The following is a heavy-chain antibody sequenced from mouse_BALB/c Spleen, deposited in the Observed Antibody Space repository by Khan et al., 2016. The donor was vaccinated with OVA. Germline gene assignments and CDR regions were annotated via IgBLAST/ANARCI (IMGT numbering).Heavy chain of an antibody. CDR2: ISSGGGSYI. CDR1: GFTFSKYA. J-gene: IGHJ2*01. Sequence: EVELVESGGGLVKPGDSLKLSCAASGFTFSKYAMSWVRQTPEKRLEWVATISSGGGSYIYYPDSVKGRFTIFRDNAKNTLFRQMSSLRSEDTAMYYCSRVYFGYVDYWGQGTTLTVSS. D-gene: IGHD1-1*01. CDR3: SRVYFGYVDY. V-gene: IGHV5-9-3*01.